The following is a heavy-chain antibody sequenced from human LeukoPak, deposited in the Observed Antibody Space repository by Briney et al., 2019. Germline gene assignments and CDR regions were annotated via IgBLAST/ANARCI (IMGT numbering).Heavy chain of an antibody. CDR1: GGSFTTHY. J-gene: IGHJ3*01. CDR2: ISYIGST. D-gene: IGHD3-10*01. Sequence: SETLSLTCTVSGGSFTTHYWSWIRQPPGKGLEWIGYISYIGSTNYNPSLKSRVTISIDTSKNEVSLMLTSVTAADTAVYYCASDSISINAFDAWGQGTMVTVST. V-gene: IGHV4-59*11. CDR3: ASDSISINAFDA.